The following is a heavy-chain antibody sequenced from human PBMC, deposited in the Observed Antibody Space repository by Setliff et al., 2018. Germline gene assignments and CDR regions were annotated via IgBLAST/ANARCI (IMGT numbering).Heavy chain of an antibody. Sequence: GASVKVSCKAPGYTFTSYDINWVRQATGQGLEWMGWMNPNSGNTGYAQKFQGRVTMTRNTSISTAYMELSSLRSEDTAVYYCARRVGSVGIQLPDYWGQGTLVTVSS. CDR3: ARRVGSVGIQLPDY. D-gene: IGHD5-18*01. CDR1: GYTFTSYD. J-gene: IGHJ4*02. CDR2: MNPNSGNT. V-gene: IGHV1-8*02.